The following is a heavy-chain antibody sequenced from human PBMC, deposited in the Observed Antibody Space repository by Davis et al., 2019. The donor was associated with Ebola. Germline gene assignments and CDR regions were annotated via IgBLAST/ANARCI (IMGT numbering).Heavy chain of an antibody. CDR1: GFTFDDYD. CDR2: ISWNSGSM. D-gene: IGHD4-11*01. J-gene: IGHJ5*02. V-gene: IGHV3-9*01. Sequence: SLKISCTASGFTFDDYDMHWVRQTPGKGLEWVSGISWNSGSMGYAESVKGRFAISRDNAKNSLYLQMNSLRAEDTALYYCARGMTTVGWFDPWGQGTLVTVSS. CDR3: ARGMTTVGWFDP.